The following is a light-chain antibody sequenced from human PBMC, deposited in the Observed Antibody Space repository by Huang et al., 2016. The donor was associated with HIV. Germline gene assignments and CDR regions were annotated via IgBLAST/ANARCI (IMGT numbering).Light chain of an antibody. V-gene: IGKV3-15*01. Sequence: EIVMTQSPGTLSVSPGERATLSRRARQSVRSNLAWYQQKPGQAPRLLIYDASTRATGVPARFSGSGSGTQFTLSISSLQSEDFAVYYCQQYDNWPPFTFGPGTKVDIK. J-gene: IGKJ3*01. CDR2: DAS. CDR3: QQYDNWPPFT. CDR1: QSVRSN.